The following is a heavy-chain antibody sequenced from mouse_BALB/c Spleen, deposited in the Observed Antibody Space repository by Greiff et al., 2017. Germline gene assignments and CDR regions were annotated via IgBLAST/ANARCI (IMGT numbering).Heavy chain of an antibody. CDR1: GYNFTSYW. D-gene: IGHD1-1*01. V-gene: IGHV1-55*01. CDR2: IYPGSGST. CDR3: ARRGSGSRYDWYFDV. Sequence: QVQLQQPGAELVKPGTSVKLSCKASGYNFTSYWINWVKLRPGQGLEWIGDIYPGSGSTNYNEKFKSKATLTVDTSSSTAYMQLSSLASEDSALYYCARRGSGSRYDWYFDVWGAGTTVTVSS. J-gene: IGHJ1*01.